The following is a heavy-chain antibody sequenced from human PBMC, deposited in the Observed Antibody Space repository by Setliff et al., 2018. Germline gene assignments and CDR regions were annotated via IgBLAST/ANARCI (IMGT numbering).Heavy chain of an antibody. J-gene: IGHJ4*02. D-gene: IGHD3-3*01. CDR3: ARDRGYNFWSGYFVKDYFDY. Sequence: ASVKVSCKASGYTLTSYGISWVRQAPGQGLEWMGWISAYNGNTNYAQKLQGRVTMTTDTSTSTAYMELRSLRSDDTAVYYCARDRGYNFWSGYFVKDYFDYWGQGTQVTVSS. CDR2: ISAYNGNT. V-gene: IGHV1-18*01. CDR1: GYTLTSYG.